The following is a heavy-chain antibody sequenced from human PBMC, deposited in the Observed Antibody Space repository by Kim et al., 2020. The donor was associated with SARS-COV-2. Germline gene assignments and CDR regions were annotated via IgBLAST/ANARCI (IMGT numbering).Heavy chain of an antibody. Sequence: YADSVQCRVTISRDHSKTTQYLQMNSLSAEDTAVYYCARGTDWYFDLWGRGTLVTVSS. V-gene: IGHV3-30*07. J-gene: IGHJ2*01. CDR3: ARGTDWYFDL. D-gene: IGHD1-1*01.